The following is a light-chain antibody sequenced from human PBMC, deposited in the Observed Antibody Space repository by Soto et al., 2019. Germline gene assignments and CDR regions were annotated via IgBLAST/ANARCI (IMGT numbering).Light chain of an antibody. Sequence: EVVMTQSPATLSVSPGAGLTLSCRASQSIHSLLAWYQQKPGQAPRLLINGASTRATGIPARFSGSGSGVGYTLTSSSLQSEDIAVYYCQQYAKWPITFGGGTKVEIK. CDR1: QSIHSL. V-gene: IGKV3-15*01. CDR3: QQYAKWPIT. J-gene: IGKJ4*01. CDR2: GAS.